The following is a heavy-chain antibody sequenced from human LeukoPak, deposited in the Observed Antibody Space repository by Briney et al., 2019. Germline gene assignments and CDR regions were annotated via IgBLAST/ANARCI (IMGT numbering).Heavy chain of an antibody. J-gene: IGHJ4*02. D-gene: IGHD5-18*01. CDR1: GYTFTSYD. V-gene: IGHV1-8*01. CDR2: MNPNSGNT. CDR3: ARVSTAMDRNAFDY. Sequence: ASVKVSCKASGYTFTSYDINWVRQATGQGLEWMGWMNPNSGNTGYAQKFQGRVTMTRNTSISTAYMELSSLRSEDTAVYYCARVSTAMDRNAFDYWGQGTLVTVSS.